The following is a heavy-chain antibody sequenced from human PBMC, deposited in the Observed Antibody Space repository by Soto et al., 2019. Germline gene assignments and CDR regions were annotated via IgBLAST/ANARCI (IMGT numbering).Heavy chain of an antibody. J-gene: IGHJ4*02. CDR1: AFSLKTYW. V-gene: IGHV3-7*01. CDR3: ATGGSGTYYLVPLDY. D-gene: IGHD3-10*01. CDR2: IRQYGDET. Sequence: EVQLVESGGGLVLPGGSLRLSCVGSAFSLKTYWMAWVRQAPGKGLECVANIRQYGDETFYVDSVKGRFTISRDNANNSVYLQMDNLRAEDTGVYYCATGGSGTYYLVPLDYWGQGIMVIVSS.